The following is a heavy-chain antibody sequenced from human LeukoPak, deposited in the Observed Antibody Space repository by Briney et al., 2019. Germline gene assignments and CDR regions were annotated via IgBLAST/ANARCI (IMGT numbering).Heavy chain of an antibody. V-gene: IGHV4-59*01. J-gene: IGHJ4*02. Sequence: PSETLSLTCTVSGGSISSYYWSWIRQPPGKGLEWIGYIYYSGSTNYNPSLKSRVTISVDTPKNQFSLKLSSVTAADTAVYYCARGAYYYGSGSYYPFDYWGQGTLVTVSS. CDR1: GGSISSYY. CDR2: IYYSGST. D-gene: IGHD3-10*01. CDR3: ARGAYYYGSGSYYPFDY.